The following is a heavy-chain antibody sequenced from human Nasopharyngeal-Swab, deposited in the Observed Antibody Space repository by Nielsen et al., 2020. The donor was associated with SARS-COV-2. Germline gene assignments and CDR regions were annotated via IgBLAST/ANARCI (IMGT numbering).Heavy chain of an antibody. Sequence: GESLKISCAASGFTFSSYGMHWVRQAPGKGLEWVAVISYDGSNKYYADSVKGRFTISRDNSKNTLYLQMNSLRVEDTAVYYCAKALSSSLLWFRELLYPFDYWGQGTLVNVSS. CDR2: ISYDGSNK. D-gene: IGHD3-10*01. CDR1: GFTFSSYG. V-gene: IGHV3-30*18. CDR3: AKALSSSLLWFRELLYPFDY. J-gene: IGHJ4*02.